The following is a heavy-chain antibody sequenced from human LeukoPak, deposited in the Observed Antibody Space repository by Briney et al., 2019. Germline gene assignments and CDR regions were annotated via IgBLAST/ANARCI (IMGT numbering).Heavy chain of an antibody. V-gene: IGHV1-69*04. CDR3: ARDRDPYDSSGYGFDY. CDR2: IIPILGIA. Sequence: ASVKVSCKASGGTFSSYAISWVRQAPGQGPEWMGRIIPILGIANYAQKFQGRVTITADKSTSTAYMELSSLRSEDTAVYYCARDRDPYDSSGYGFDYWGQGTLVTVSS. CDR1: GGTFSSYA. D-gene: IGHD3-22*01. J-gene: IGHJ4*02.